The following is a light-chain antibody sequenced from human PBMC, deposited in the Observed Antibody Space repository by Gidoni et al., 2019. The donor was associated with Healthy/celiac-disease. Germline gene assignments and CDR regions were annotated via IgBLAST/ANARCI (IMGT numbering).Light chain of an antibody. CDR3: QQYYSTPGYT. CDR2: WAS. CDR1: NSVLYSSNNKNY. Sequence: DILISHSPDSLSVSLGERATINCKSSNSVLYSSNNKNYLAWYQQKPGQPPKLLIYWASTREAGVPDRFSGSGSGTDFTLTISSLQAEDVAVYYCQQYYSTPGYTFGQGTKLEIK. J-gene: IGKJ2*01. V-gene: IGKV4-1*01.